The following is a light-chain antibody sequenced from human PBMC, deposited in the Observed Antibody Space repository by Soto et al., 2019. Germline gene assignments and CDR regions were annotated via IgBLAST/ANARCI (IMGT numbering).Light chain of an antibody. Sequence: QSVLTQTPSASGTPGQRVTISCSGSSSDIGSNTVNWYQQLPGTAPKLLIYSNNQRPSGVPDRFSGSKSGTSASLAISGLQSEDGADYYCAAWDDSLNGYVFGTGTKVTVL. CDR3: AAWDDSLNGYV. V-gene: IGLV1-44*01. CDR2: SNN. CDR1: SSDIGSNT. J-gene: IGLJ1*01.